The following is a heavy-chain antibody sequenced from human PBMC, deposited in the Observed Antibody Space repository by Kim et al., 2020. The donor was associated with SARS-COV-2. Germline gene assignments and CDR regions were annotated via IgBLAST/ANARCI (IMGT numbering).Heavy chain of an antibody. CDR3: AKYGGNLYGMDV. J-gene: IGHJ6*02. V-gene: IGHV5-51*01. D-gene: IGHD2-15*01. Sequence: RYSPSFQGQVTISAAKSISTAYLQWSSLKASDTAMYYCAKYGGNLYGMDVWGQGTTVTVSS.